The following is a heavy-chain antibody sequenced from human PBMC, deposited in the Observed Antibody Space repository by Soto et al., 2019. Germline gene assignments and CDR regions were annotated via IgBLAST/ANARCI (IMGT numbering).Heavy chain of an antibody. Sequence: GRSLRLCCAASGFTFSSAWMNWVRQAPGKGLVWVSSISSSSSYIYYADSVKGRFTISRDNAKNSLYLQMNSLRAEDTAVYYCARDGDIVVVGGMDVWGQGTTVTVSS. V-gene: IGHV3-21*01. CDR2: ISSSSSYI. J-gene: IGHJ6*02. CDR3: ARDGDIVVVGGMDV. D-gene: IGHD2-2*01. CDR1: GFTFSSAW.